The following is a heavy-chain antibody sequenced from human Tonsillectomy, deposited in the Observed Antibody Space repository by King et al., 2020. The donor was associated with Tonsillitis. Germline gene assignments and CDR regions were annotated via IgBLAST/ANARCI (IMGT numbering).Heavy chain of an antibody. CDR3: AKARQWLVHFDY. CDR1: GFTFSSYG. J-gene: IGHJ4*02. V-gene: IGHV3-30*18. D-gene: IGHD6-19*01. Sequence: VQLVESGGGVVQPGRSLRLSCAASGFTFSSYGIHWVRQAPGKGLEWVAVISSDGGKKYYADSVRGRFTISRDNSKNTLYLQMNSLRADDTAVYYCAKARQWLVHFDYWGQGTLVTVSS. CDR2: ISSDGGKK.